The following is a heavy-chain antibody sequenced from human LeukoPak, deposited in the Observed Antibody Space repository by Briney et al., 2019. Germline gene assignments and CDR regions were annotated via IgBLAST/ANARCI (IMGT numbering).Heavy chain of an antibody. D-gene: IGHD3-10*01. CDR3: AKDSTDLLWFGELSIGGMDV. J-gene: IGHJ6*01. Sequence: GGSLRLSCGTSGFTFRSYAMSWVRQAPGKGLDWVSGISGTGGSTYYADSVKGRFTVPRDTSKNTLYLQMNSLRFEDTAVYYCAKDSTDLLWFGELSIGGMDVWGEGTTVTVSS. CDR2: ISGTGGST. V-gene: IGHV3-23*01. CDR1: GFTFRSYA.